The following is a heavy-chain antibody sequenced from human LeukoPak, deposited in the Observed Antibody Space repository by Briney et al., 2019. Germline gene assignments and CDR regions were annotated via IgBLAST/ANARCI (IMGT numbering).Heavy chain of an antibody. J-gene: IGHJ4*02. Sequence: GGSLRLSCAASGFTFSSYWMSWVRQAPGKGLEWVANIKQDGSEKYYVDSVKGRFTISRDNAKNSLYLQMNSLRAEDTAVYYCAKTDLPGTWIQLWFDYWGQGTLVTVSS. D-gene: IGHD5-18*01. CDR1: GFTFSSYW. CDR2: IKQDGSEK. V-gene: IGHV3-7*03. CDR3: AKTDLPGTWIQLWFDY.